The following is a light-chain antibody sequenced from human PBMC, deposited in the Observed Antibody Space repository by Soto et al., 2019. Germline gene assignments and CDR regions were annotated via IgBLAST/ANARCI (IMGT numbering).Light chain of an antibody. CDR3: GAWDGSLRLYV. V-gene: IGLV1-51*01. J-gene: IGLJ1*01. CDR1: SSNIGNNY. Sequence: QSVLTQPPSVSAAPGQTVTISCSGSSSNIGNNYVSWYQQLPGAAPKLLIYDSNKRPSGIPERFSASKSATSATLGITGLQTGDEADYYCGAWDGSLRLYVFGPGTKVTVL. CDR2: DSN.